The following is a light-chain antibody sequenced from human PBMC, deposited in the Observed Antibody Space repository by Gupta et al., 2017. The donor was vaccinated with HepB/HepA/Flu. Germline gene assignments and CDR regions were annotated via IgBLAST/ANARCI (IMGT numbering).Light chain of an antibody. CDR2: DVS. V-gene: IGLV2-11*01. CDR3: CSYAGSYTYVI. CDR1: RSDVGSYNY. Sequence: QSALTQPRSVSGSPGQSVTISCTGTRSDVGSYNYVSWYQQHPGKAPKLMISDVSKRPSGVPERFSGSKSGNTASLTISGLQAEDEADYYCCSYAGSYTYVIFGGGTQLTVL. J-gene: IGLJ2*01.